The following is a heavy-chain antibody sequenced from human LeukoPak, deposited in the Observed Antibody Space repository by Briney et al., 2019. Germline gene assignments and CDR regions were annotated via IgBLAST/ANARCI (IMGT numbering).Heavy chain of an antibody. J-gene: IGHJ4*02. CDR3: AKDRGIISDY. CDR2: ISGSGDST. CDR1: GFTFSNYG. Sequence: GGSLRLSCAASGFTFSNYGMSWVRQAPGKGLEWVSSISGSGDSTYYADSVKGRFTISRDNSKNTLYLQVYSLRAEDTAVYYCAKDRGIISDYWGQGTLVTVS. D-gene: IGHD3-10*01. V-gene: IGHV3-23*01.